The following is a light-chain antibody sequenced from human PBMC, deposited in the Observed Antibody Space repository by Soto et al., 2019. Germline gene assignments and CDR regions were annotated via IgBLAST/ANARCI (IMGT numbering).Light chain of an antibody. Sequence: EIQLTQSPSFLSASVGDRVTITCRASQGISSHLAWYQQKPGKAPKLRIYAASTLQSGVPSRFSGSGSGTEFTLTISSLQPDDFATYYCQQYNTYSTFGQG. CDR1: QGISSH. CDR3: QQYNTYST. CDR2: AAS. V-gene: IGKV1-9*01. J-gene: IGKJ1*01.